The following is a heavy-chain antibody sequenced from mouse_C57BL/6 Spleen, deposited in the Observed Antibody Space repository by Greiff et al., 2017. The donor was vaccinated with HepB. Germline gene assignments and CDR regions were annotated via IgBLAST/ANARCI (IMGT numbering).Heavy chain of an antibody. CDR3: ARRGYYGSSYDYWYFDV. CDR1: GFSLTSYA. CDR2: IWTGGGT. J-gene: IGHJ1*03. Sequence: VHLVESGPGLVAPSQSLSITCTVSGFSLTSYAISWVRQPPGKGLEWLGVIWTGGGTNYNSALKSRLSISKDNSKSQVFLKMNSLQTDDTARYYCARRGYYGSSYDYWYFDVWGTGTTVTVSS. V-gene: IGHV2-9-1*01. D-gene: IGHD1-1*01.